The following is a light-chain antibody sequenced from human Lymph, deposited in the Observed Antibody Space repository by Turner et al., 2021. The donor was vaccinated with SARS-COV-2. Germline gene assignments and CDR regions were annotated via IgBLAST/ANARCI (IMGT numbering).Light chain of an antibody. CDR1: QDISNY. CDR3: QQYDNLPLT. J-gene: IGKJ4*01. V-gene: IGKV1-33*01. CDR2: DAS. Sequence: DIQMTQSPSSLSASVGDRVTITCQASQDISNYLTWYQQKPGKAPKLLIYDASYLETGVPSRFGGGGSGTDFTFTISSLRPEDIATYYCQQYDNLPLTFGGGTKVEIK.